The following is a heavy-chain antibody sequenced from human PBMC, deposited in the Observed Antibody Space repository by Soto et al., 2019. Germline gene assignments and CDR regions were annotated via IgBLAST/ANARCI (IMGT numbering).Heavy chain of an antibody. CDR1: GFTFSDYY. Sequence: PGGSLRLSCAASGFTFSDYYMSWIRQAPGKGLEWVSYISSSSSYTNYADSVKGRFTISRDNAKNSLYLQMNSLRAEDTAVYYCARGSGIYLYSYYGMDVSGKATTGTVSS. CDR2: ISSSSSYT. D-gene: IGHD1-26*01. J-gene: IGHJ6*04. V-gene: IGHV3-11*06. CDR3: ARGSGIYLYSYYGMDV.